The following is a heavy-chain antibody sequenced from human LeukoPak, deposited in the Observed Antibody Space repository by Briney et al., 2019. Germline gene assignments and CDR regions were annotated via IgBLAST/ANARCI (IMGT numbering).Heavy chain of an antibody. V-gene: IGHV6-1*01. D-gene: IGHD3-22*01. CDR2: TYHRSKWYY. Sequence: SQTLSLTCAISGDSVSSNSAAWNWIRQSPSRGLEWLGRTYHRSKWYYDYAVSVRSRITISPDTSKNQFSLQLHSATPEDTAVYYCARDGALNPGRLVWFDPWGQGTLVTVSS. CDR1: GDSVSSNSAA. CDR3: ARDGALNPGRLVWFDP. J-gene: IGHJ5*02.